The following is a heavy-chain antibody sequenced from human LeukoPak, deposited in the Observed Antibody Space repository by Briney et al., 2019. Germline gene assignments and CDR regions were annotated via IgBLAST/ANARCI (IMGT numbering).Heavy chain of an antibody. CDR3: ARATVGTVEFDQ. CDR1: GGSISSAGHY. J-gene: IGHJ4*02. Sequence: SETLPLTCTVSGGSISSAGHYWGWIPQPPGKGLEWIGSMHYSGSTYYSPSLKSRVTISVDTSKNQFSLKLHSMTAADSAVYYCARATVGTVEFDQWGQGTLVTVSS. D-gene: IGHD5-12*01. V-gene: IGHV4-39*07. CDR2: MHYSGST.